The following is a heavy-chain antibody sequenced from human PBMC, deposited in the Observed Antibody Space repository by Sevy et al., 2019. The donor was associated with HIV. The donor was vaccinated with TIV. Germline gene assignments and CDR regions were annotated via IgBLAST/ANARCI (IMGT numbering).Heavy chain of an antibody. CDR3: TRVEGATDWGMDV. CDR1: GFTFGDYT. V-gene: IGHV3-49*04. Sequence: GGSLRLSCTASGFTFGDYTVSWVRQAPGKGLEWVGFIRSKSYGGTIEYAASVKGRFTISKDTSKSIAYLQMNSLKTEETAIYFCTRVEGATDWGMDVWGQGTTVTVSS. CDR2: IRSKSYGGTI. J-gene: IGHJ6*02. D-gene: IGHD1-26*01.